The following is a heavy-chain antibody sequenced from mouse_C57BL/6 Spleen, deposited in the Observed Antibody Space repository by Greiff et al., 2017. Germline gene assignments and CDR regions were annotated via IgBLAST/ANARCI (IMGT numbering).Heavy chain of an antibody. CDR1: GYSITSGYY. V-gene: IGHV3-6*01. J-gene: IGHJ4*01. CDR3: ARAQATAMDY. D-gene: IGHD3-2*02. CDR2: ISYDGSN. Sequence: EVKLQESGPGLVKPSQSLSLTCSVTGYSITSGYYWNWIRQFPGNKLEWMGYISYDGSNNYNPSLKNRISITRDTSKNQFFLKLNSVTTEDTATYYCARAQATAMDYWGQGTSVTVSS.